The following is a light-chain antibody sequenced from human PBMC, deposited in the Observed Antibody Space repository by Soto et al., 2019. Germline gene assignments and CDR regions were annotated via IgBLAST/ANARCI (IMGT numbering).Light chain of an antibody. J-gene: IGKJ1*01. CDR3: QQYNNWPRT. CDR2: GAS. CDR1: QSVSSN. V-gene: IGKV3-15*01. Sequence: EIVLTQSPGTLSLSPVEIANLYFMASQSVSSNLALYQQKPGQAPRLLIYGASTRATGIPARFSGSGSGTEFTLTISSLQSEDFAVYYCQQYNNWPRTCGQGTKGDIK.